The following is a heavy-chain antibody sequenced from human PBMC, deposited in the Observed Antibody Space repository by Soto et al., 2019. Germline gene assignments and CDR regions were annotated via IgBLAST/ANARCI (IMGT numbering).Heavy chain of an antibody. Sequence: GASVKVSCKVSGYTLTELSMHWVRQAPGKGLEWMGGFDPEDGETIYAQKFQGRVTMTEDTSTDTAYMELSSLRSEDTAVYYCAVWVDCSSGSCASFDIWGQGTMVTVSS. CDR2: FDPEDGET. J-gene: IGHJ3*02. CDR1: GYTLTELS. V-gene: IGHV1-24*01. D-gene: IGHD2-15*01. CDR3: AVWVDCSSGSCASFDI.